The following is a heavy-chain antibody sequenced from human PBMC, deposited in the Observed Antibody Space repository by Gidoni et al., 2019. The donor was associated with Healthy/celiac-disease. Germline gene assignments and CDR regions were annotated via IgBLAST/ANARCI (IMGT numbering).Heavy chain of an antibody. J-gene: IGHJ4*02. CDR1: GGSISSSSYY. V-gene: IGHV4-39*01. Sequence: QLQLQESGPGLVTPSATLSLTCPVAGGSISSSSYYWGWIRQPPGKGLEWIGSTYYSGSTYYNPSLKSRVTISVDTSKNQFSLKLSSVTAADTAVYYCARHQTGKAPQFDYWGQGTLVTVSS. CDR3: ARHQTGKAPQFDY. CDR2: TYYSGST.